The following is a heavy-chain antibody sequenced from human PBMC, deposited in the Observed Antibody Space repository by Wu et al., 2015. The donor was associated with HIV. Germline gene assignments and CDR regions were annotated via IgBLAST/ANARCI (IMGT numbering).Heavy chain of an antibody. V-gene: IGHV1-8*03. CDR2: MNPNSGNT. CDR1: GYTFTSYD. CDR3: ARGRNPTDLRFFGVVIKRPYYFDY. Sequence: QVQLVQSGAEVKKPGASVKVSCKASGYTFTSYDINWVRQATGQGLEWMGWMNPNSGNTGYAQKFQGRVTITRNTSISTAYMELSSLRSEDTAVYYCARGRNPTDLRFFGVVIKRPYYFDYWGQGTLVTVSS. D-gene: IGHD3-3*01. J-gene: IGHJ4*02.